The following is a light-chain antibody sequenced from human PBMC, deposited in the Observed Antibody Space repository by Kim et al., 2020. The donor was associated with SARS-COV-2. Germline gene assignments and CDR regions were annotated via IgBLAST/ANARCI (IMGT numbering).Light chain of an antibody. Sequence: DIVMTQSPDSLAVSLGERATINCKSSQSVLYSSNNKNYLAWYQQKPGQPPKLLIYWASTRESGVPDRFSGCGSGTDFTLTISSLQAEDVAVYYCQQYYSTPPTFGQGPKVDIK. CDR3: QQYYSTPPT. CDR2: WAS. V-gene: IGKV4-1*01. CDR1: QSVLYSSNNKNY. J-gene: IGKJ1*01.